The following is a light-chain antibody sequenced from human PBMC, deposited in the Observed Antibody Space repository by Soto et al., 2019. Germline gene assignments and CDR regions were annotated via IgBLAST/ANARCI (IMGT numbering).Light chain of an antibody. CDR2: VAS. CDR1: QSITTY. V-gene: IGKV1-39*01. CDR3: QQSYSTPYT. J-gene: IGKJ2*01. Sequence: IQIPHAPASLSPSVGDKVTLTYRASQSITTYLNWYQQRPGKAPNLLIYVASILQSGVSSRFSGNGSGTEFTLTISSLQPEDFATYYCQQSYSTPYTFGQGTKVDIK.